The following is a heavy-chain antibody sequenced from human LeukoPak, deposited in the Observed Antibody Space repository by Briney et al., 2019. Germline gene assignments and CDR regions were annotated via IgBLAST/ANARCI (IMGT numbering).Heavy chain of an antibody. V-gene: IGHV3-73*01. J-gene: IGHJ4*02. Sequence: PGGSLKLSCAASGFTFIDSAMHWVRQASGKGPEWVGRIRNKASSFATSYAASVSGRITISRDDAKNTVYLQMNSLKTEDTAVYYCVRGDPGTPYDYWGQGTPVTVSS. CDR3: VRGDPGTPYDY. CDR1: GFTFIDSA. CDR2: IRNKASSFAT. D-gene: IGHD1-14*01.